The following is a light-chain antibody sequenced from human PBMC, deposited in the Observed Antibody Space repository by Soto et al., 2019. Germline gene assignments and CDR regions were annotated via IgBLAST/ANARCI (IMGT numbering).Light chain of an antibody. V-gene: IGLV2-14*01. CDR3: SSYSLSSNRV. CDR1: SNDVGSYNY. Sequence: QSALTQPASVSGSPGQSITISCTGTSNDVGSYNYVSWFQQHPGKAPKLMIYDVSSRPSAVSNRFSGSKSGNTASLSISGLQAEDEADYYCSSYSLSSNRVFGGGTKLTVL. CDR2: DVS. J-gene: IGLJ2*01.